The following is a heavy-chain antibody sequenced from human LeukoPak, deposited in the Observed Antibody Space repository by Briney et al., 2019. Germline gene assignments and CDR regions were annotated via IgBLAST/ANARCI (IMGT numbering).Heavy chain of an antibody. V-gene: IGHV3-30-3*01. Sequence: GRSLRLSCAASGFTFSIYAIQWVRQAPGKGLEWVAVISSEGINKYYADSVMGRFTISRDNSMNTLYLQMNSLRTEDTGVYYCASAAATLTNLRLVDYWGQGTLVTVSS. CDR2: ISSEGINK. CDR1: GFTFSIYA. J-gene: IGHJ4*02. CDR3: ASAAATLTNLRLVDY. D-gene: IGHD4-17*01.